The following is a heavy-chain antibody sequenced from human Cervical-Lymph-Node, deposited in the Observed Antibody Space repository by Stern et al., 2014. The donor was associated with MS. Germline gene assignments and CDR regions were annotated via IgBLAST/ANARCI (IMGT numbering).Heavy chain of an antibody. CDR3: AREIDYFDY. J-gene: IGHJ4*02. Sequence: QVQLVQSGAEVKKPGASVKVSCKASGYDFSTYAMHWVRQAPGQRLEWMGWINAGNGNTKYSQKFQGRVTITRDTSASTAYMELSSLRSEDTAVYYCAREIDYFDYWGQGTLVTVSS. CDR1: GYDFSTYA. CDR2: INAGNGNT. V-gene: IGHV1-3*01.